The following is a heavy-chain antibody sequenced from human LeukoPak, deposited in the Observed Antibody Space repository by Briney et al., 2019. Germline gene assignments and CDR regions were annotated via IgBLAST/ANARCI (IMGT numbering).Heavy chain of an antibody. CDR1: GYTFTSYY. J-gene: IGHJ5*02. CDR3: ARDDYSNYWFDP. CDR2: IIPIFGTA. Sequence: ASVKVSCKASGYTFTSYYMHWVRQAPGQGLEWMGGIIPIFGTANYAQKFQGRVTITADESTSTAYMELSSLRSEDTAVYYCARDDYSNYWFDPWGQGTLVTVSS. V-gene: IGHV1-69*13. D-gene: IGHD4-11*01.